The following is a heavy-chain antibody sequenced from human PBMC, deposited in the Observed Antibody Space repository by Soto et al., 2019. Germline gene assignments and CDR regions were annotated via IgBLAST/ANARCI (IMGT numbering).Heavy chain of an antibody. J-gene: IGHJ6*02. CDR2: ISWNSGSI. CDR3: AKGIGYYYYYHGMDV. Sequence: GGSLRLSCAASGFTFDDYAVHWVRQGPGKGLEWVSGISWNSGSIGYADSVKGRFTISRDNAKNSLYLQMNSLRAEDTALYYCAKGIGYYYYYHGMDVWGQGTTVTSP. D-gene: IGHD6-25*01. CDR1: GFTFDDYA. V-gene: IGHV3-9*01.